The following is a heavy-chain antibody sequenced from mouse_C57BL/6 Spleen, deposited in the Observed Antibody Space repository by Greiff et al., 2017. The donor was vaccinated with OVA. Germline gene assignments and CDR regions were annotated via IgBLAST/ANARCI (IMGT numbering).Heavy chain of an antibody. CDR2: FYPGSGSI. D-gene: IGHD2-1*01. V-gene: IGHV1-62-2*01. Sequence: VKLQESGAELVKPGASVKLSCKASGYTFTEYTIHWVKQRSGQGLEWIGWFYPGSGSIKYNEKFKDKATLTADKSSSTVYMELSRLTSEDSAVYFCARHEEGDYGNYGAMDYWGQGTSVTVSS. CDR3: ARHEEGDYGNYGAMDY. J-gene: IGHJ4*01. CDR1: GYTFTEYT.